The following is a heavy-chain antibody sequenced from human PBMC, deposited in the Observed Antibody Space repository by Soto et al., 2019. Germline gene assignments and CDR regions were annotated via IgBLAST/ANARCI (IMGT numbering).Heavy chain of an antibody. D-gene: IGHD5-18*01. CDR1: GGSFSGYY. J-gene: IGHJ3*02. V-gene: IGHV4-34*01. Sequence: SETLSLTCAVYGGSFSGYYWSWIRQPPGKGLEWIGEINHSGSTNYNPSLKSRVTISRDDSRNTLYLQMNNVRAEDTAVYYCARDFRLDTAMLHDAFDIWGQGTMVTVSS. CDR2: INHSGST. CDR3: ARDFRLDTAMLHDAFDI.